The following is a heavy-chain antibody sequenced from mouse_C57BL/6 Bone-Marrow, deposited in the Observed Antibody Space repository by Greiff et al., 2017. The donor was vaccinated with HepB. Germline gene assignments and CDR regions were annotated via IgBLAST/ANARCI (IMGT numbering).Heavy chain of an antibody. CDR1: GYTFTDYY. Sequence: VQLKESGPELVKPGASVKISCKASGYTFTDYYMNWVKQSHGKSLEWIGDINPNNGGTSYNQKFKGKATLTVDKSSSTAYMELRSLTSEDSAVYYCARQLRLYYFDYWGQGTTLTVSS. CDR2: INPNNGGT. J-gene: IGHJ2*01. D-gene: IGHD3-2*02. V-gene: IGHV1-26*01. CDR3: ARQLRLYYFDY.